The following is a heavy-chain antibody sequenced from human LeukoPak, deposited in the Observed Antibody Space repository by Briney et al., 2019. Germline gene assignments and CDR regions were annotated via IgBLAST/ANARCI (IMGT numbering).Heavy chain of an antibody. V-gene: IGHV4-38-2*02. CDR2: IYHSGST. CDR3: ARPYLSGYVDY. D-gene: IGHD6-19*01. J-gene: IGHJ4*02. CDR1: GYSISSGYY. Sequence: SETLSLTCTVSGYSISSGYYWGWIRQPPGKGLEWIGSIYHSGSTYYNPSLKSRVTISVDTSKNQFSLKLSSVTAADTAVYYCARPYLSGYVDYWGQGTLVTVSS.